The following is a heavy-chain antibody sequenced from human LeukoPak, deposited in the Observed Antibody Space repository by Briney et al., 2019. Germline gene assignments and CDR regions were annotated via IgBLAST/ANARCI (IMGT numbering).Heavy chain of an antibody. V-gene: IGHV3-64*04. J-gene: IGHJ4*02. Sequence: GGSLRLSCSASGFTFSIYTMYWVRQAPGKGLEYVSTISGSGTGYSTYYADSVKGRFTISRDNTKNSLYLQMNSLRAEDTAVFYCARDQYDTWSRRGNFDSWGQGTLVIVSS. CDR1: GFTFSIYT. D-gene: IGHD3-3*01. CDR3: ARDQYDTWSRRGNFDS. CDR2: ISGSGTGYST.